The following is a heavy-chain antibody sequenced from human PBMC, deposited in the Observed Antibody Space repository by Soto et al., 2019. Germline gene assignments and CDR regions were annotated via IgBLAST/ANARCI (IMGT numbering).Heavy chain of an antibody. CDR3: ARDPLWGTAMVLWYFDL. CDR1: VFTFSSYG. CDR2: ISYDGSNK. V-gene: IGHV3-30*19. J-gene: IGHJ2*01. D-gene: IGHD5-18*01. Sequence: PGGSLRLSCAASVFTFSSYGMHWVRQAPGKGLEWVAVISYDGSNKYYADSVKGRFTISRDNSKNTLYLQMNSLRAEDTAVYYCARDPLWGTAMVLWYFDLWGRGTLVTVSS.